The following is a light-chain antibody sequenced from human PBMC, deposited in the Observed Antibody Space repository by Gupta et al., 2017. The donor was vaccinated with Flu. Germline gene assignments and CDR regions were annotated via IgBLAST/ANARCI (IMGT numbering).Light chain of an antibody. J-gene: IGLJ3*02. V-gene: IGLV1-44*01. CDR3: AAWDDSLNGPWV. CDR1: SSNIGSNT. Sequence: QSVLTQPPSASGTPGQRATIPCSGSSSNIGSNTVTWYQQLPGTAPKLLIYSNNQRPSGVPDRFSGSKSGTSASLAISGLQSEDEADYYCAAWDDSLNGPWVFGGGTKLTVL. CDR2: SNN.